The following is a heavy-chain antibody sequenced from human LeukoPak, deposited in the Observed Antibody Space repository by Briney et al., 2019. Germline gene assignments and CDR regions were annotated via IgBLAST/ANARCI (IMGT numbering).Heavy chain of an antibody. CDR2: IKSDGSTT. CDR3: ARSDYFDF. Sequence: PGGSLRLSCAASGFTFSTYWMHWVRQAPGKGLVWVSRIKSDGSTTTYADSVKGRFTISRDNAKNTLYLQMDSLRADDTAVYYCARSDYFDFWGQGALVTVNS. V-gene: IGHV3-74*01. J-gene: IGHJ4*02. CDR1: GFTFSTYW.